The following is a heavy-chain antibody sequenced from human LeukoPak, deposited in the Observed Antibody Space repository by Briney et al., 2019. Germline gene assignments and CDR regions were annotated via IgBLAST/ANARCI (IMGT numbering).Heavy chain of an antibody. D-gene: IGHD3-10*01. CDR2: IYPGDSDT. J-gene: IGHJ4*02. Sequence: GESLKISCKGSGYSFTSYWIGWVRQMPGKGPEWMGIIYPGDSDTRYSPSFQGQVTISADKSISTAYLQWSSLKASDTAMYYCARQSVVRGVNYFDYWGQGTLVPVSS. CDR1: GYSFTSYW. CDR3: ARQSVVRGVNYFDY. V-gene: IGHV5-51*01.